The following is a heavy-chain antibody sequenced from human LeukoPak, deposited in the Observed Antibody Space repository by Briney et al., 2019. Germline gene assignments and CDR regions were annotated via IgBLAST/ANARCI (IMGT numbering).Heavy chain of an antibody. CDR3: AKDVGGDGDYDPGYYYGMDV. CDR2: ISWNSGSI. CDR1: GFTFDDYA. J-gene: IGHJ6*02. D-gene: IGHD4-17*01. V-gene: IGHV3-9*01. Sequence: GGSLRLSCAASGFTFDDYAMHWVRQAPGKGLEWVSGISWNSGSIGYADSVKGRFTISRDNAKNSLYLQMNSLRAEDTALYYCAKDVGGDGDYDPGYYYGMDVWGQGTTVTVS.